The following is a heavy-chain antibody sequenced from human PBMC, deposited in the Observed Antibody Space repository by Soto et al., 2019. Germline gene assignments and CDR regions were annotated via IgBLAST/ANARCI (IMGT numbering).Heavy chain of an antibody. CDR2: IYYSGST. V-gene: IGHV4-30-4*01. CDR3: AREMRVGATKAYYYGMDV. J-gene: IGHJ6*02. CDR1: GGPISSGDYY. D-gene: IGHD1-26*01. Sequence: KPSETLSLTCTVSGGPISSGDYYWSWIRQPPGKGLEWIGYIYYSGSTYYNPSLKSRVTISVDTSKNQFSLKLSSVTAADTAVYYCAREMRVGATKAYYYGMDVWGQGTTVTVSS.